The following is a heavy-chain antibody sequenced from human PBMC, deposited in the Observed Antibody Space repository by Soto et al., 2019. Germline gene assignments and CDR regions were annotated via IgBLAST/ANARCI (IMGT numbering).Heavy chain of an antibody. D-gene: IGHD5-12*01. Sequence: HPGGSLRLSCAASGFIFSKYSMNWVRQAPGKGLEWVSAISGSGGSTYYADSVKGRFTISRDNSKNTLYLQMNSLRAEDTAVYYCAKDVRSWLRLRPLGIGVEYGMDVWGQGTTVTVSS. CDR3: AKDVRSWLRLRPLGIGVEYGMDV. CDR2: ISGSGGST. J-gene: IGHJ6*02. V-gene: IGHV3-23*01. CDR1: GFIFSKYS.